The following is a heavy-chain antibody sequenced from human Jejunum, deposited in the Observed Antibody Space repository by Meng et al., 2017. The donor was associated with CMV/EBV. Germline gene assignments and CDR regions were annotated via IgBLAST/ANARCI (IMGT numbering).Heavy chain of an antibody. Sequence: SPHSFGRTAMHWVRQAPGKGLEWLAVISYDGYTKKYADSVQGRFTISRDNSKNMLYLQLNSARTEDTAVYYCAGFDYSLYNFDYWGQGTLVTVSS. CDR2: ISYDGYTK. CDR3: AGFDYSLYNFDY. V-gene: IGHV3-30-3*01. CDR1: PHSFGRTA. D-gene: IGHD4-11*01. J-gene: IGHJ4*02.